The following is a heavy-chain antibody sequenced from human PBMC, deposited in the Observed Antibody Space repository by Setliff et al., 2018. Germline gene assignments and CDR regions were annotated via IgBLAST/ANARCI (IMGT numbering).Heavy chain of an antibody. CDR3: TTDLGWGGGDV. D-gene: IGHD2-21*02. CDR1: GFTFSSYS. Sequence: GGSLRLSCAASGFTFSSYSMNWVRQAPGKGLEWVGHIKAKRAGGTTDFAASVKGRFTISRDDSINTIFLRLNSLKTEDTAVYYCTTDLGWGGGDVWGQGTLVTVSS. V-gene: IGHV3-15*01. CDR2: IKAKRAGGTT. J-gene: IGHJ4*02.